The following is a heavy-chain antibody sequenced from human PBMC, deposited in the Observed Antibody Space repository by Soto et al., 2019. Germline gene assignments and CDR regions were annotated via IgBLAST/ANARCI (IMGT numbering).Heavy chain of an antibody. CDR2: ISAYNGNT. D-gene: IGHD3-22*01. CDR3: ARDFPLRTYYYDSSGYYYARNYGMDV. Sequence: GXLVKVSCKASGYTFTSYGISWVRQAPGQGLEWMGWISAYNGNTNYAQKLQGRVTMTTDTSTSTAYMELRSLRSDDTAVYYCARDFPLRTYYYDSSGYYYARNYGMDVWGQGPTVTVSS. V-gene: IGHV1-18*04. J-gene: IGHJ6*02. CDR1: GYTFTSYG.